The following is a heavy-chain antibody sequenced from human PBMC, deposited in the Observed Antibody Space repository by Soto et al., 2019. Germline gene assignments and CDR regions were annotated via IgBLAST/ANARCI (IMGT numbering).Heavy chain of an antibody. J-gene: IGHJ5*02. CDR2: INHSGST. CDR1: GGSISSGGYS. Sequence: SETLSLTCAVSGGSISSGGYSWSWIRQPPGKGLECIGYINHSGSTNYNPSLKSRVTISVDTSKNQFSLKLSSVTAADTAVYYCARNAILRCSSTSCYDGWFDPWGQGTLVTVSS. D-gene: IGHD2-2*01. CDR3: ARNAILRCSSTSCYDGWFDP. V-gene: IGHV4-30-2*01.